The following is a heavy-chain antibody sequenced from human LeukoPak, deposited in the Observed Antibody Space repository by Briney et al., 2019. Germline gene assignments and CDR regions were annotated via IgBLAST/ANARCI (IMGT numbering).Heavy chain of an antibody. CDR1: GGSISSYY. J-gene: IGHJ6*02. CDR3: ARDCGWFGELNYGMDV. Sequence: SETLSLTCTVSGGSISSYYWSWIRQPPGKGLEWIGYIYYSGSTNYNPSLKSRVTMSVDTSKNQFSLKLSSVTAADTAVYYCARDCGWFGELNYGMDVWGQGTTVTVSS. V-gene: IGHV4-59*01. D-gene: IGHD3-10*01. CDR2: IYYSGST.